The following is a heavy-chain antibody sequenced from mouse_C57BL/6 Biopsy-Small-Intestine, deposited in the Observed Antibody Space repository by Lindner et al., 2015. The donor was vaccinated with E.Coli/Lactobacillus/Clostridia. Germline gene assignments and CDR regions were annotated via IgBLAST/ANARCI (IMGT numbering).Heavy chain of an antibody. V-gene: IGHV2-3*01. J-gene: IGHJ3*01. Sequence: VQLQESGPGLVAPSQSLSITCTVSGFSLTSYGISWVRQSPGKGLEWLGVIWGDGNTNYHSALISRLSINKDNSKSQVFLKLNSLHIDDTATYYCAKGDYGSIWFDYWGQGTLVTVSA. CDR2: IWGDGNT. D-gene: IGHD1-1*01. CDR1: GFSLTSYG. CDR3: AKGDYGSIWFDY.